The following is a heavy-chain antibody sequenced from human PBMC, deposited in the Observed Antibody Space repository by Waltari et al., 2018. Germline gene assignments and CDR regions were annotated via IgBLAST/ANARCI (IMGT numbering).Heavy chain of an antibody. D-gene: IGHD1-26*01. Sequence: EVQLVESGGGLVKPGGSLRLSCAASGFTFGTYTMSWVRQAPGKGTEWVSSISSAGSYKYYADSMKGRFTISRDNARNSVYLQMNSLRVDDTAVYYCARVNSGTPNWFDPWGQGTQVTVSS. CDR2: ISSAGSYK. CDR3: ARVNSGTPNWFDP. J-gene: IGHJ5*02. V-gene: IGHV3-21*02. CDR1: GFTFGTYT.